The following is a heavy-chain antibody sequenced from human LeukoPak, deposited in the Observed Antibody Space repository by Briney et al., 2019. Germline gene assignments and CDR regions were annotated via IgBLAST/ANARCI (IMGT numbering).Heavy chain of an antibody. V-gene: IGHV3-7*01. CDR3: ARGRYCSSTSCPKLNWFDP. Sequence: GGSLRLSCAASGFTFSSYWMSWVRQAPGKGLEWLANIKQDGSEKYYVDSVKGRFTIYRDNAKNSLDLQMNGLRAEDAAVYYCARGRYCSSTSCPKLNWFDPWGQGNLVTVSS. CDR1: GFTFSSYW. J-gene: IGHJ5*02. D-gene: IGHD2-2*01. CDR2: IKQDGSEK.